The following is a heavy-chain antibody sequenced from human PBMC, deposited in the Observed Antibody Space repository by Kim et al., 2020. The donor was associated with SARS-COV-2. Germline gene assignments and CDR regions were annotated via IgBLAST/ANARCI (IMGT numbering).Heavy chain of an antibody. D-gene: IGHD4-17*01. CDR3: ARDRATRPEGASWFDP. Sequence: LKARVTMSVDTSKNQFSLKLNSVTSADTAVYYCARDRATRPEGASWFDPWGQGTLVTVSS. V-gene: IGHV4-4*06. J-gene: IGHJ5*02.